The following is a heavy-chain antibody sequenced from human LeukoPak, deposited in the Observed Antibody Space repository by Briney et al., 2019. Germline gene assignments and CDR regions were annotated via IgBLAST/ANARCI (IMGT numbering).Heavy chain of an antibody. CDR2: INPNSGDT. J-gene: IGHJ6*03. CDR1: GYTFTAYY. CDR3: ARDATTDYYYYYMDV. Sequence: ASLKVSCKASGYTFTAYYIHWVRQAPGQGLEWMGWINPNSGDTNYAQKFQGRVTMTRDTSISTAYMELSGLKSDDTAVYYCARDATTDYYYYYMDVWGKGTTVTVSS. D-gene: IGHD4-17*01. V-gene: IGHV1-2*02.